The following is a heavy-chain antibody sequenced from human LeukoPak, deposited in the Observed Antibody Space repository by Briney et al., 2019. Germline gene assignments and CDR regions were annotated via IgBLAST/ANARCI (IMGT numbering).Heavy chain of an antibody. CDR3: ARDGDGYNSGGFDY. D-gene: IGHD5-24*01. Sequence: PSETLSLTCTVSGGSISSSSYYWGWIRQPPGKGLEWIGSIYYSGSTYYNPSLKSRVTISVDTSKNQFSLKLSSVTAADTAVYYCARDGDGYNSGGFDYWGQGTLVSVSS. V-gene: IGHV4-39*07. CDR1: GGSISSSSYY. CDR2: IYYSGST. J-gene: IGHJ4*02.